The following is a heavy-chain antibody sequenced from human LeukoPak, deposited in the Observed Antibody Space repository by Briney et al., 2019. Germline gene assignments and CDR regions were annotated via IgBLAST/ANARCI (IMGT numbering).Heavy chain of an antibody. CDR3: ARGGAKGSFDY. CDR2: ISWDGGST. J-gene: IGHJ4*02. V-gene: IGHV3-43*01. CDR1: GFTFDDYT. Sequence: GGSLRLSCAASGFTFDDYTMHWVRQAPGKGLEWVSLISWDGGSTYYADSVKGLFPISRDNVKNSLYLQMNSLRVEDTSVYYCARGGAKGSFDYWGQGTLVTVSS.